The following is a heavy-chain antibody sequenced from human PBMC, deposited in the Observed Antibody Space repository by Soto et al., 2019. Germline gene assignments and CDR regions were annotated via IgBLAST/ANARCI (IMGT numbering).Heavy chain of an antibody. CDR1: GFTFSSYV. Sequence: PGGSLRLSCSASGFTFSSYVMHWVRQAPGKGLEYVSAISSNGGSTHYGDSVKGRFSISRDNSKNTLYLQMSSLRVEDTAVYYCVKGGGSYYVDYWGQGT. CDR2: ISSNGGST. V-gene: IGHV3-64D*06. D-gene: IGHD1-26*01. J-gene: IGHJ4*02. CDR3: VKGGGSYYVDY.